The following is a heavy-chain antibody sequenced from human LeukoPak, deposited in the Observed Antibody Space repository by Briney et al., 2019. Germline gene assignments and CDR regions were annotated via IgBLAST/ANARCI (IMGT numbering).Heavy chain of an antibody. CDR1: GFTFDDYA. CDR2: ISGDGGST. J-gene: IGHJ4*02. D-gene: IGHD3-3*01. V-gene: IGHV3-43*02. Sequence: PGGSLRLSCAASGFTFDDYAMHWVRQAPGKGLEWVSLISGDGGSTDYADSVKGRFTISRDNSKNSLSLQMTSLRTGDTALYYCAKDGGRSGYYPFYFDYWGQGTLATVSS. CDR3: AKDGGRSGYYPFYFDY.